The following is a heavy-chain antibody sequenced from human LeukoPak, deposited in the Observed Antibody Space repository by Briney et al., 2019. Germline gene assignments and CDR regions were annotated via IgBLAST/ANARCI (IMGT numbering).Heavy chain of an antibody. Sequence: ASVKLSCKASGCTFSSYDISWVRQAPGQGLEWLGGIIPIFGTANYAQKFQGRVTIPADESTSTAYMELSSLRSEDTAVYYCARGPFAYCGGDCHRHYYYYGMDVWGQGTTVTVSS. D-gene: IGHD2-21*02. CDR3: ARGPFAYCGGDCHRHYYYYGMDV. J-gene: IGHJ6*02. V-gene: IGHV1-69*01. CDR2: IIPIFGTA. CDR1: GCTFSSYD.